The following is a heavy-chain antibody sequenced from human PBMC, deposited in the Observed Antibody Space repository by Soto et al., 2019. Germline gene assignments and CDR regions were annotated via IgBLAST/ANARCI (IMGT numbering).Heavy chain of an antibody. D-gene: IGHD3-10*01. V-gene: IGHV1-69*13. J-gene: IGHJ3*02. Sequence: GXSVKVSCKASGGTLSNYAINWVRQAPGQGLEWMGGFIPIFDAANYAQNFRGRVTITADESTSTAYMELSGLRSEDTAMYYCARKAESYGFDIWGQGTLVTVSS. CDR3: ARKAESYGFDI. CDR1: GGTLSNYA. CDR2: FIPIFDAA.